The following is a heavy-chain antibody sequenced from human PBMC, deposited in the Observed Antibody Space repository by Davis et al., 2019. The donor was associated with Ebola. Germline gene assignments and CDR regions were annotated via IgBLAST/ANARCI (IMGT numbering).Heavy chain of an antibody. V-gene: IGHV3-21*01. Sequence: GESLKISCAASGFTFSSYSMNWVRQAPGKGLEWVSSISSSSSYIYYADSVKGRFTISRDNAKNSLYLQMNSLRAEDTAVYYCARDTSGSWARYYGMNVWGQGTTVTVSS. J-gene: IGHJ6*02. CDR2: ISSSSSYI. D-gene: IGHD1-26*01. CDR1: GFTFSSYS. CDR3: ARDTSGSWARYYGMNV.